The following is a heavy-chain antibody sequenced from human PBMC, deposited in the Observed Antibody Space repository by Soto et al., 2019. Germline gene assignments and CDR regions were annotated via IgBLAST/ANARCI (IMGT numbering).Heavy chain of an antibody. CDR1: GYSLTTHW. J-gene: IGHJ4*02. Sequence: GESLKISCEGSGYSLTTHWINWVRQMPGKGLEWMGRIDPSQSYINYSPSFQGHVTISADKSTSKAYLQWSSLRASDTAMYYCARGGVSTRTFDYWXQGTPVTVSS. V-gene: IGHV5-10-1*01. CDR3: ARGGVSTRTFDY. CDR2: IDPSQSYI. D-gene: IGHD3-3*01.